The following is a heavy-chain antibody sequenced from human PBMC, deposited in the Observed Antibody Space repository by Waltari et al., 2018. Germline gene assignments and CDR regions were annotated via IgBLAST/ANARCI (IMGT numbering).Heavy chain of an antibody. D-gene: IGHD2-2*02. Sequence: QVQLVQSGAEVKKPGSSVKVSCKASGGPFSSYAISWVRQSPVQGLEWMGGIIPIFGTANYAQKFQGRVTITADESTSTAYMELSSLRSEDTAVYYCARGTVVVPAAIIPYYYMDVWGKGTTVTISS. CDR2: IIPIFGTA. CDR3: ARGTVVVPAAIIPYYYMDV. V-gene: IGHV1-69*12. CDR1: GGPFSSYA. J-gene: IGHJ6*03.